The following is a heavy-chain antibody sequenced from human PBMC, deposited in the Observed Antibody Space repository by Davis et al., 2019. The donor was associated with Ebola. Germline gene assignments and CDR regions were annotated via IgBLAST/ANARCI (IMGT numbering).Heavy chain of an antibody. CDR1: GGSMSISGYY. CDR3: GRHNHNSGLDY. J-gene: IGHJ4*02. D-gene: IGHD5-12*01. V-gene: IGHV4-39*01. Sequence: MPSETLSLTCSVSGGSMSISGYYWTWIRQPPGKGPQWIGSIYYSGTTYYNPSLKSRVTISVDTSKSQFSLKLNSVTGADTDVYYWGRHNHNSGLDYWGQGPLVTVYS. CDR2: IYYSGTT.